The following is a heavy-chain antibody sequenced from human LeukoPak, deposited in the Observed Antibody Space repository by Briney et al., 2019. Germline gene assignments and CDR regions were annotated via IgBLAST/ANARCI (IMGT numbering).Heavy chain of an antibody. D-gene: IGHD2-8*02. J-gene: IGHJ3*01. CDR3: ARDQSWTTGFDV. Sequence: SQTLSLTCAISGDSVSSNSVTWSWIRQSPSRGLEWLGRTYYYRSEWYNNYATSVKSRIIINPDTSKNQFSLQLKSMTPEDTAVYYCARDQSWTTGFDVWGQGTIVTVSS. CDR1: GDSVSSNSVT. V-gene: IGHV6-1*01. CDR2: TYYYRSEWYN.